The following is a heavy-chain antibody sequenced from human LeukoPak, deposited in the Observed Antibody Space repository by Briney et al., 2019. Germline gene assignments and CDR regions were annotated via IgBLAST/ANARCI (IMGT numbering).Heavy chain of an antibody. CDR1: GFTFSFYG. J-gene: IGHJ4*02. CDR3: AKTSDQLLYSKFDF. Sequence: PGGSLRLSCSTSGFTFSFYGMHWVRQAPGKGLEWVAFIQYDGNFKFYADSVQGRFSISRDNSKNTLFLQMNSLRADDTAVYYCAKTSDQLLYSKFDFWGQGTLVTVSS. D-gene: IGHD2-2*02. V-gene: IGHV3-30*02. CDR2: IQYDGNFK.